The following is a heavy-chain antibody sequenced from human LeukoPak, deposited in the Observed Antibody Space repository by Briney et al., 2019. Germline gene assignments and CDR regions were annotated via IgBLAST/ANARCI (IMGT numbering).Heavy chain of an antibody. CDR1: GFTFSSYG. CDR3: AKAGRTTVTNPYFDY. D-gene: IGHD4-17*01. V-gene: IGHV3-33*06. CDR2: IWYDGSNK. J-gene: IGHJ4*02. Sequence: GRSLRLSCAASGFTFSSYGMHWVRQAPGKGLEWVAVIWYDGSNKYYADSVKGRFTISRDNSKNMLYLQMNSLRAEDTAVYYCAKAGRTTVTNPYFDYWGQGTLVTVSS.